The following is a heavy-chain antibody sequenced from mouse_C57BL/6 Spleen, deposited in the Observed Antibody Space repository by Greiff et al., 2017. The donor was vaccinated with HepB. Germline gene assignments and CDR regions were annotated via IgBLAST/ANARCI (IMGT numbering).Heavy chain of an antibody. CDR1: GYTFTDYY. V-gene: IGHV1-26*01. CDR2: INPNNGGT. CDR3: PRWGVTTPFAY. Sequence: EVQLQQSGPELVKPGASVKISCKASGYTFTDYYMNWVKQSHGKSLEWIGDINPNNGGTSYNQKFKGKATLTVDKSSSTAYMELRSLTSEDSAVYYCPRWGVTTPFAYWGQRTLVTVSA. J-gene: IGHJ3*01. D-gene: IGHD2-2*01.